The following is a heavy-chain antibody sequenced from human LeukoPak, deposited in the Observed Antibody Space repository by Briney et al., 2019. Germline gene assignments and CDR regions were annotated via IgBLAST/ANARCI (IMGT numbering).Heavy chain of an antibody. CDR1: GFTFSSYG. Sequence: GGTLRLSCAASGFTFSSYGMSWVRQAPGKGLEWVSGISGSGGSTYYADSVKGRFTISRDNSKNMLYLRMNSLYYCAKDNYGSSVYWGQGTLVTVSS. CDR2: ISGSGGST. J-gene: IGHJ4*02. CDR3: SVY. V-gene: IGHV3-23*01. D-gene: IGHD3-10*01.